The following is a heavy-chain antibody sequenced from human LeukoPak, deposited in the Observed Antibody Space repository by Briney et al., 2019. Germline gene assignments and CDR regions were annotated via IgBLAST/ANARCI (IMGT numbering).Heavy chain of an antibody. D-gene: IGHD5-12*01. J-gene: IGHJ4*02. CDR3: ARAPRGYSGYDHYFDY. Sequence: PGGSLRLSCAASGFTFSSYAMHWVRQAPGKGLEWVAVISYDGSNKYYADSVKGRFTISRDNSKNTLYPQMNSLRAEDTAVYYCARAPRGYSGYDHYFDYWGQGTLVTVSS. CDR2: ISYDGSNK. CDR1: GFTFSSYA. V-gene: IGHV3-30*04.